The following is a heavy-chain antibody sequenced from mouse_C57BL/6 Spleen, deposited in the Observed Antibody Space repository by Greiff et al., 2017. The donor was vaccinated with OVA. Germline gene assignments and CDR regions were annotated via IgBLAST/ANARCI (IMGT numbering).Heavy chain of an antibody. D-gene: IGHD1-1*01. J-gene: IGHJ2*01. CDR1: GYTFTDYY. CDR3: ARERKLLRYFDY. V-gene: IGHV1-26*01. Sequence: VQLQQSGPELVKPGASVKISCKASGYTFTDYYMNWVKQSHGKSLEWIGDINPNNGGTSYNQKFKGKATLTVDKSSSTAYMELRSLTSEDSAVYYCARERKLLRYFDYWGQGTTLTVSS. CDR2: INPNNGGT.